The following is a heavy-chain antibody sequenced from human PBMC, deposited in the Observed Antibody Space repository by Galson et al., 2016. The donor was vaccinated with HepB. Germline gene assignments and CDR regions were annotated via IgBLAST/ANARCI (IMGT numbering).Heavy chain of an antibody. CDR2: IIPIFGSS. V-gene: IGHV1-69*06. J-gene: IGHJ4*02. D-gene: IGHD3-9*01. Sequence: SVKVSCKASGGSFSSFSFNWVRQAPGQGLEWVGGIIPIFGSSNYAQTFQNRVTITADKSTKTAYMEINNLRSDDTAVYFCARASINHCDTLTGYSLHFDDWGQGTLVTVSS. CDR3: ARASINHCDTLTGYSLHFDD. CDR1: GGSFSSFS.